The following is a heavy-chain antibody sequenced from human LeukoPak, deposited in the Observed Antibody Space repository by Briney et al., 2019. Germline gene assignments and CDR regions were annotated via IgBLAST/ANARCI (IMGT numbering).Heavy chain of an antibody. Sequence: GGSLRLSCAASGFTFSSYTMNWVRQAPGKGLEWVSSISSSSSDISYADSVKGRFAISRDNAKNFVYVQMSSLRAEDTAVYFCAREMNDRELDFFYGMDVWGQGTTVTVSS. CDR3: AREMNDRELDFFYGMDV. D-gene: IGHD1-1*01. J-gene: IGHJ6*02. V-gene: IGHV3-21*01. CDR2: ISSSSSDI. CDR1: GFTFSSYT.